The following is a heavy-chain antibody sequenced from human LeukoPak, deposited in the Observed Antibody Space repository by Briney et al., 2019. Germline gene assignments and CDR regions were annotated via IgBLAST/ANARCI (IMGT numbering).Heavy chain of an antibody. CDR2: INHSGST. Sequence: PSETLSFTCAVYGGSFSGYYWSWIRQPPGKGLEWIGEINHSGSTNYNPSLKSRVTISVDTSKNQFSLKLSSVTAADTAVYYCARESSYSSSPFDYWGQGTLVTVSS. V-gene: IGHV4-34*01. CDR3: ARESSYSSSPFDY. D-gene: IGHD6-6*01. CDR1: GGSFSGYY. J-gene: IGHJ4*02.